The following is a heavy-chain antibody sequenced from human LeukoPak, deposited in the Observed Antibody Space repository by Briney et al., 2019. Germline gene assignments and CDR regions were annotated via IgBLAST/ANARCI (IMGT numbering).Heavy chain of an antibody. Sequence: SETLSLTCAVYGGSFSGYYWGWIRQPPGKGLEWIGSIYYSGSTYYNPSLKSRVTISVDTSKNQFSLKLSSVTAADTAVYYCARRISSSWFPGWFDPWGQGTLVTVSS. V-gene: IGHV4-39*01. CDR3: ARRISSSWFPGWFDP. CDR1: GGSFSGYY. J-gene: IGHJ5*02. D-gene: IGHD6-13*01. CDR2: IYYSGST.